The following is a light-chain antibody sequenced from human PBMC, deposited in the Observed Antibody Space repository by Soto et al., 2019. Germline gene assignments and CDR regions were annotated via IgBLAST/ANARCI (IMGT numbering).Light chain of an antibody. CDR1: ESISTY. Sequence: VGNRVAITCGASESISTYLNWYQQKPGKAPKLLIYAASSLQSGVPSRFSGSGSGTDFTLTISNLQPEDGATYYCQKQTAAPLTLGGGTKEDI. V-gene: IGKV1-39*01. J-gene: IGKJ4*01. CDR3: QKQTAAPLT. CDR2: AAS.